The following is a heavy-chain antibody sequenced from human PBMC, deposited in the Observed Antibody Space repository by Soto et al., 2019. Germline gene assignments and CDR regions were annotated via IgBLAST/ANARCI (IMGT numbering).Heavy chain of an antibody. CDR1: GDSVNSNNVY. D-gene: IGHD3-22*01. V-gene: IGHV4-39*01. CDR3: ARGRFSGYYPGSWFDY. CDR2: VYYSGIT. J-gene: IGHJ4*02. Sequence: SETLSLTCTVSGDSVNSNNVYWGWVRQPPGRRLEFIGNVYYSGITYYNPAFESRVTISVDTSKNQFSLRLTSVTAADTAMYYCARGRFSGYYPGSWFDYWGQGTLVTVSS.